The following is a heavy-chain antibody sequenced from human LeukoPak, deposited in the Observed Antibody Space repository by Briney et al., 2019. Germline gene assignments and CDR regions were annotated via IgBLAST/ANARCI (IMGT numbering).Heavy chain of an antibody. D-gene: IGHD6-6*01. V-gene: IGHV4-61*01. CDR1: GGSVSSGSYY. CDR2: IYYSGSA. Sequence: SETLSLTCTVSGGSVSSGSYYWSWIRQPPGKGLEWIAYIYYSGSANYNPSLKSRVTISVDTSKNQFSLNLSSVTAADTAVYYCARHSSSSDAFDIWGQGTMVTVSS. CDR3: ARHSSSSDAFDI. J-gene: IGHJ3*02.